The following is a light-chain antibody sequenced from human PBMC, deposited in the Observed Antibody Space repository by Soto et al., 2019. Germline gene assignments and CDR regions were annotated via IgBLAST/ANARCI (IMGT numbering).Light chain of an antibody. V-gene: IGKV1-39*01. J-gene: IGKJ1*01. CDR3: QQSLSTPWT. CDR2: AAS. CDR1: QSISSY. Sequence: DIQMTQSPSTLSASVGDRVTITCRASQSISSYLNWYQQKPGKAPKLLIYAASSLQSGVPSRFSASGSGTDFILTISSLQPEDFATYYCQQSLSTPWTFGQGTKVDIK.